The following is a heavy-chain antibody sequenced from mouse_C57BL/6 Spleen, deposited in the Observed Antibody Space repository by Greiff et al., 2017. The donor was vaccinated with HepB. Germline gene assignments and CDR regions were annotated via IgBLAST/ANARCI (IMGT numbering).Heavy chain of an antibody. CDR3: ARDSDYGNSFAY. Sequence: EVKLMESGGGLVKPGGSLKLSCAASGFTFSSYAMSWVRQTPEKRLEWVATISDGGSYTDYPDNVKGRFTISRDNAKNNLYLQMSHLKSEDTAMYYCARDSDYGNSFAYWGQGTLVTVSA. V-gene: IGHV5-4*01. CDR2: ISDGGSYT. D-gene: IGHD2-1*01. CDR1: GFTFSSYA. J-gene: IGHJ3*01.